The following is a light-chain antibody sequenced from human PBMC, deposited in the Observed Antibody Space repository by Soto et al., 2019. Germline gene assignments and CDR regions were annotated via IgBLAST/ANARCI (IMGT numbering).Light chain of an antibody. CDR3: QQSYSTPWT. J-gene: IGKJ1*01. V-gene: IGKV1-39*01. CDR2: AAS. CDR1: QSISSY. Sequence: DIQMTQSPSSRSASVGDRVTSTCRASQSISSYLNWYQQKPGKAPKLLIYAASSLQSGVPSRFSGSGSGTDFTLTISSLQPEDFATYYCQQSYSTPWTCGQGTKGDIK.